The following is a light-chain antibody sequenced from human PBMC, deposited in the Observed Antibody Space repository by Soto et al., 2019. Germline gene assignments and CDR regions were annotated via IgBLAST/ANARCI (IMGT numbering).Light chain of an antibody. J-gene: IGKJ1*01. CDR2: AAS. Sequence: DIQMTQSPSSLSASVGDRVTITCRASHSISTYLNWYQQKPGKAPNLLIYAASSLQRGVPSRFSGSGSGTDFTLTINSLQPEDFATYYCQQSYTTPRTFGQGTKVEIK. V-gene: IGKV1-39*01. CDR1: HSISTY. CDR3: QQSYTTPRT.